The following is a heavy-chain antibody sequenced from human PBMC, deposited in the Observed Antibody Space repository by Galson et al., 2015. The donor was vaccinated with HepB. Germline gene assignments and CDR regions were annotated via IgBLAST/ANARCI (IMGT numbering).Heavy chain of an antibody. CDR3: TRREGASDFYDSSGYYLD. D-gene: IGHD3-22*01. CDR1: GYSFTSYW. Sequence: GAEVKKPGESLKISCKGSGYSFTSYWIGWVRQMPGKGPEWMGIIYPGDSDTRYSPSFQGQVTISADKSISTAYLQWSSLKAPDTAMYYCTRREGASDFYDSSGYYLDWGQGTLVTVSS. CDR2: IYPGDSDT. V-gene: IGHV5-51*03. J-gene: IGHJ1*01.